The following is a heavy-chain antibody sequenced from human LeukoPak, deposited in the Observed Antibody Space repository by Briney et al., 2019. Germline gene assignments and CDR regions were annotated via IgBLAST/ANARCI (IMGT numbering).Heavy chain of an antibody. Sequence: GGSLRLSCAASGFTFSSYAMSWVRQAPGKGLEWVSAISGSGGSTYYADSVKGRFTISRDNSKNTLYLQMNSLRAEDTAVYYCAKEKIIMIFGVEPNFDYWGQGTLVTVSS. D-gene: IGHD3-3*01. V-gene: IGHV3-23*01. CDR2: ISGSGGST. CDR3: AKEKIIMIFGVEPNFDY. CDR1: GFTFSSYA. J-gene: IGHJ4*02.